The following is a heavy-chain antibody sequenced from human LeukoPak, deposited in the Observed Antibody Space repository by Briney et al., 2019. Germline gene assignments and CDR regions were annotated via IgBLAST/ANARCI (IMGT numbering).Heavy chain of an antibody. CDR2: MNPNSGNT. V-gene: IGHV1-8*03. Sequence: ASVRVSCKASGYTFTSYDINWVRQATGQGLEWMGWMNPNSGNTGYAQKFQGRVTITRNTSISTAYMELSSLRSGDTAVYYCARVGDYYTELFDYWGQGTLVTVS. D-gene: IGHD4-17*01. J-gene: IGHJ4*02. CDR3: ARVGDYYTELFDY. CDR1: GYTFTSYD.